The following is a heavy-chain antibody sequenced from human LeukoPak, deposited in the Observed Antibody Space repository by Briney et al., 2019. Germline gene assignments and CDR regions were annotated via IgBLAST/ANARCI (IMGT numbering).Heavy chain of an antibody. Sequence: GGSLRLSCAASGFTFSDYYMSWIRQAPGKGLEWVSYISNTGSTIYYADSVKGRFTISRDNAKNSLYLQMNSLRADDTAVYYCARARFGVHYFDYWGQGTLVTVSS. CDR3: ARARFGVHYFDY. V-gene: IGHV3-11*04. CDR2: ISNTGSTI. J-gene: IGHJ4*02. D-gene: IGHD3-10*01. CDR1: GFTFSDYY.